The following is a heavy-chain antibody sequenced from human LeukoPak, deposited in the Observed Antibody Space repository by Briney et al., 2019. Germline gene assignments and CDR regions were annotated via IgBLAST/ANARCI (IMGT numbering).Heavy chain of an antibody. J-gene: IGHJ3*02. D-gene: IGHD3-22*01. CDR3: ARLPYYYDSSGYRDAYDAFDI. V-gene: IGHV3-53*01. CDR2: IYSGGST. Sequence: GGSLRLSCAASGFTVSSNYMSWVRQAPGKGLEWVSVIYSGGSTYYADSVKSRFTISRDNSKNTLYLQMNSLRAEDTAVYYCARLPYYYDSSGYRDAYDAFDIWGQGTMVTVSS. CDR1: GFTVSSNY.